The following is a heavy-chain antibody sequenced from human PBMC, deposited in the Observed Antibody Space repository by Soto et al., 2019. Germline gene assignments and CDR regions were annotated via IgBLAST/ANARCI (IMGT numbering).Heavy chain of an antibody. D-gene: IGHD3-3*01. CDR1: GFTFSKYT. V-gene: IGHV3-30-3*01. CDR2: ISDDGSNT. J-gene: IGHJ4*02. Sequence: QVQLVESGGGVVQPGRSLRLSCAASGFTFSKYTMHWVRQAPGKGLEWVAAISDDGSNTYYADSVKGRFTISRDNSKNTLYLHMNSLSNEDTAVHYCAREVYYDFWSGFNTHPYYFDDWGQGTLVTVSS. CDR3: AREVYYDFWSGFNTHPYYFDD.